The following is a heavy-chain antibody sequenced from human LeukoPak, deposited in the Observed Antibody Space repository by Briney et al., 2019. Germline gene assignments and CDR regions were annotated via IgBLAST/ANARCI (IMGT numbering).Heavy chain of an antibody. Sequence: SETLSLTCAVYGGSFSGYYWSWIRQPPGKGLEWIGEINHSGSTNYNPSLKSRVTISVDTSKNQFSLKLSSVTAADTAVYYCARDLGFRGYSSDWSSGWGQGTLVTVSS. D-gene: IGHD6-19*01. V-gene: IGHV4-34*01. J-gene: IGHJ4*02. CDR1: GGSFSGYY. CDR3: ARDLGFRGYSSDWSSG. CDR2: INHSGST.